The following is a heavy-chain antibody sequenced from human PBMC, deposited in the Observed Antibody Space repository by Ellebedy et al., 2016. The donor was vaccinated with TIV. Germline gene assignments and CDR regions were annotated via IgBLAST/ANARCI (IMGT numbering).Heavy chain of an antibody. V-gene: IGHV4-59*01. CDR1: GGSFSGYY. D-gene: IGHD3-3*01. CDR3: ARGARKLRFLEGGAFDI. Sequence: MPSETLSLTCAVYGGSFSGYYWSWIRQPPGKGLEWIGYIYYSGSTNYNPSLKSRVTISVDTSKNQFSLKLSSVTAADTAVYYCARGARKLRFLEGGAFDIWGQGTMVTVSS. J-gene: IGHJ3*02. CDR2: IYYSGST.